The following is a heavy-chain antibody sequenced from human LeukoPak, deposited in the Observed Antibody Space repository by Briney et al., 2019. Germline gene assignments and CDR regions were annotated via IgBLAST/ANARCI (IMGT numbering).Heavy chain of an antibody. Sequence: GRSLRLSCAASGFTFDDYAMHWVRQAPGKGLEWVSGISWNSGSIGYADSVKGRFTIPRDNAKNSLYLQMNSLRAEDTALYYCAKAKWELLQDYFDYWGQGTLVTVSS. CDR1: GFTFDDYA. D-gene: IGHD1-26*01. V-gene: IGHV3-9*01. CDR3: AKAKWELLQDYFDY. J-gene: IGHJ4*02. CDR2: ISWNSGSI.